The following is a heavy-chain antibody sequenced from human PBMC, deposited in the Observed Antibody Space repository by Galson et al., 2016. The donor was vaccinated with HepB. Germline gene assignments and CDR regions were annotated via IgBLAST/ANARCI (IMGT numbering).Heavy chain of an antibody. J-gene: IGHJ6*02. V-gene: IGHV3-48*02. D-gene: IGHD3-10*01. CDR2: ISSTSTMT. CDR1: GFTFNNYN. Sequence: SLRLSCAASGFTFNNYNMNWARQAPGKGLEWVSYISSTSTMTYYADSVKGRFAISRDNDKNSLYLQMNTLRHEDTAAYFCARARGATIHYGMDVWGQGTTVTVSS. CDR3: ARARGATIHYGMDV.